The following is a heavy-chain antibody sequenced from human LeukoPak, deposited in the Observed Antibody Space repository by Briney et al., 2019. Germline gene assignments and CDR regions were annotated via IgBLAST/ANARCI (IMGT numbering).Heavy chain of an antibody. Sequence: GGSLRLSCAASGFTFSNYAMSWVRQAPGKGLEWVSAINGNGGGTYYADSVKGRFTISRDNSRNTLFLHMNTLRAEDTAVYYCAKPRVGDFIVVVPAAADCWGQGTLVTVSS. J-gene: IGHJ4*02. CDR2: INGNGGGT. D-gene: IGHD2-2*01. V-gene: IGHV3-23*01. CDR3: AKPRVGDFIVVVPAAADC. CDR1: GFTFSNYA.